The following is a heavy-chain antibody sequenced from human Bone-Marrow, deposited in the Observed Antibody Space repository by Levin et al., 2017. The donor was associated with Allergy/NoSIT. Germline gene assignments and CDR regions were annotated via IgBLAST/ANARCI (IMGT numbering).Heavy chain of an antibody. CDR2: IRQDGIEK. D-gene: IGHD3-22*01. V-gene: IGHV3-7*01. Sequence: PGGSLRLSCAASGFTFSRDWMTWIRQAPGKGLEWVANIRQDGIEKHYGGFVKGRFTISRDNAKNLLYLHMNGLRDEDTAVYYCARDYDTSGSLGYWGQGTLVTVSS. CDR1: GFTFSRDW. CDR3: ARDYDTSGSLGY. J-gene: IGHJ4*02.